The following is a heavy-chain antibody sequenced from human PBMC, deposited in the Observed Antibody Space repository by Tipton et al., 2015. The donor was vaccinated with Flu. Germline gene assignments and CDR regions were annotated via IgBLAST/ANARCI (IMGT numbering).Heavy chain of an antibody. D-gene: IGHD1-26*01. CDR2: IYNSGST. CDR1: GGSISSHY. CDR3: ARAGSYYCLDY. V-gene: IGHV4-59*11. J-gene: IGHJ4*02. Sequence: GSLRLSCYVSGGSISSHYWSWIRQPPGKGLEWIGYIYNSGSTNYNPSLKSRVTISVDTSKNQFSLKLSSVTAADTAVYYCARAGSYYCLDYWGQGTLVTVSS.